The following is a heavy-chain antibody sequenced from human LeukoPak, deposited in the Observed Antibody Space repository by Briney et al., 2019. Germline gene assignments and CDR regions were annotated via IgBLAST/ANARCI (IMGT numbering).Heavy chain of an antibody. V-gene: IGHV1-46*01. J-gene: IGHJ4*02. CDR2: INPSGGST. CDR3: ARGGRVLGYYDSSGYWTAFDY. Sequence: GASVKVSCKTSGYTFTGYYMHWVRQAPGQGLEWMGWINPSGGSTSYAQKFQGRVTMTRDMSTSTVYMELSSLRSEDTAVYYCARGGRVLGYYDSSGYWTAFDYWGQGTLVTVSS. D-gene: IGHD3-22*01. CDR1: GYTFTGYY.